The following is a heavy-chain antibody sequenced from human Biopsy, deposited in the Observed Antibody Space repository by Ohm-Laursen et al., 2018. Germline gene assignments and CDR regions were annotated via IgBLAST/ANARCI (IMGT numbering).Heavy chain of an antibody. CDR2: ITSSSTFI. Sequence: GSLRLSCAASGFTFSSHAMTWVRQAPGKGLEWVSYITSSSTFINYVDSVKGRFTISRDNAENSLYLQMNSLRAEDTAVYYCARVKLWYPYCYFDHWGRGTLVTVSS. CDR3: ARVKLWYPYCYFDH. CDR1: GFTFSSHA. D-gene: IGHD3-16*01. J-gene: IGHJ2*01. V-gene: IGHV3-48*01.